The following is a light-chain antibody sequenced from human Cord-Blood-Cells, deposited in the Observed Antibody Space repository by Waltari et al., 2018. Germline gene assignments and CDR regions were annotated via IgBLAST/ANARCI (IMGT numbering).Light chain of an antibody. Sequence: DIQMTPSPSSLSASVGVRVTLTCQARQDIINYLNWYQQKPGKAPKLLIYDASNLETGAPSRFSGSGSGTDFTFTISSLQPEDMATYYCQQYDNLPFTFGPGTKVDIK. CDR3: QQYDNLPFT. V-gene: IGKV1-33*01. CDR1: QDIINY. J-gene: IGKJ3*01. CDR2: DAS.